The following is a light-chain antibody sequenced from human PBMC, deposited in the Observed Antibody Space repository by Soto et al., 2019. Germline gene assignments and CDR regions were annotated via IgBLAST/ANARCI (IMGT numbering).Light chain of an antibody. CDR3: QHSYSNFPIT. J-gene: IGKJ5*01. Sequence: DIHVTQSPSSLSASVGYIFTISCRASQSISGYLNWYQQKPGKAPKLLIFDASSLQSGVPSRFSGRGSGAEYTLTISSLKPEDFANYFCQHSYSNFPITFGHGTRLEIK. CDR2: DAS. CDR1: QSISGY. V-gene: IGKV1-39*01.